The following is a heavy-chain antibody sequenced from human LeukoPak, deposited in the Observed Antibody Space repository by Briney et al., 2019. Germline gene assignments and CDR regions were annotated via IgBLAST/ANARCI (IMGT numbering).Heavy chain of an antibody. CDR1: GFTFSNYE. Sequence: GGSLRLSCAASGFTFSNYEMNWVRQAPGKGLEWVSYISAGGSTIYYADSVKGRFTVSRDNAKNSLYLEMNSLRAEDTAVYYCARAGGYCSGGSCYLTTSPDYWGQGTLVTVSS. J-gene: IGHJ4*02. D-gene: IGHD2-15*01. V-gene: IGHV3-48*03. CDR3: ARAGGYCSGGSCYLTTSPDY. CDR2: ISAGGSTI.